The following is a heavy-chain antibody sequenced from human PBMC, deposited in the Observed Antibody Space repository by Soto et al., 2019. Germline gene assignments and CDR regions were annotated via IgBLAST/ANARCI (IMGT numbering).Heavy chain of an antibody. CDR1: GGSIGSYD. Sequence: SETLSLTCTVSGGSIGSYDWSWIRQPPGKGLEWIGYSYYSGSTNYNPSLKSRVTISVDTSKNQFSLKLSSVAAADTAVYYCARHRFLTGYDFDNWGQGTLVTVSS. D-gene: IGHD3-9*01. CDR3: ARHRFLTGYDFDN. CDR2: SYYSGST. V-gene: IGHV4-59*08. J-gene: IGHJ4*02.